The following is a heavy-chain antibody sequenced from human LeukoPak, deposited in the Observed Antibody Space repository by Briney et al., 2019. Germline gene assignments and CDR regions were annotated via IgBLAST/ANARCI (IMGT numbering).Heavy chain of an antibody. D-gene: IGHD2-2*01. Sequence: GGSLRLSCAVSGFTSSSYWMSWVRQTPGKGLEWVANIKQDGSEKHYVDSVKGRFTISRDNAKNSLYLQMNSLRAEDTAVYYCARERCSGTNCYAGGWVDYWGQGTLVTVSS. V-gene: IGHV3-7*03. CDR2: IKQDGSEK. CDR1: GFTSSSYW. J-gene: IGHJ4*02. CDR3: ARERCSGTNCYAGGWVDY.